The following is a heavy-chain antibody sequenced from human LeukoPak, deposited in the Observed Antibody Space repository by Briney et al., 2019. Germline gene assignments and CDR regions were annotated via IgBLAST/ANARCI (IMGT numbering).Heavy chain of an antibody. V-gene: IGHV4-38-2*02. D-gene: IGHD3-3*01. CDR2: IYHSGST. CDR1: AYSISSGYY. J-gene: IGHJ4*02. Sequence: PSETLSLTCTVSAYSISSGYYWGWIRQPPGNGLEWIGTIYHSGSTYYNPSLRSRVTISVDTSKNQFSLKLTSLTAADTAVYYCARDRGSVFLEWPSFDYWGQGTLVTVSS. CDR3: ARDRGSVFLEWPSFDY.